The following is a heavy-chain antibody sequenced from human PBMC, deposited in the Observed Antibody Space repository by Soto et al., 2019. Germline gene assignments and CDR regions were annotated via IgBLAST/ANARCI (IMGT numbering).Heavy chain of an antibody. CDR1: GGTFSSYA. CDR3: ARVGTPIADRPSYYYGMDV. V-gene: IGHV1-69*13. CDR2: IIPIFGTA. Sequence: SVKVSCKASGGTFSSYAISWVRQAPGQGLEWMGGIIPIFGTANYAQKFQGRVTITADESTSTAYMELSSLRSEDTAVYYCARVGTPIADRPSYYYGMDVWGQGTKVT. J-gene: IGHJ6*02. D-gene: IGHD6-6*01.